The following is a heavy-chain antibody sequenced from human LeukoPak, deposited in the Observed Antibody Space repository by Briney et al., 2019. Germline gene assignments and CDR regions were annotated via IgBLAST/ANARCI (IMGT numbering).Heavy chain of an antibody. D-gene: IGHD1-26*01. Sequence: SETLSLTCTVSGGSIDSHFWSWIRQPPGKGLEWIGYIYYSGSTNYNPSLKSRVTISVDTSKNQFSLKLSSVTAADTAVYYCARGGDYYYGMDVWGQGTTVTVSS. CDR3: ARGGDYYYGMDV. J-gene: IGHJ6*02. CDR1: GGSIDSHF. CDR2: IYYSGST. V-gene: IGHV4-59*11.